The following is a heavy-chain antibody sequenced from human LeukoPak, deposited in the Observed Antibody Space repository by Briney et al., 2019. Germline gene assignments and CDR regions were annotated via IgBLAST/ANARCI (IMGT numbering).Heavy chain of an antibody. V-gene: IGHV4-59*08. D-gene: IGHD1-14*01. J-gene: IGHJ3*02. CDR1: GGSISSDY. Sequence: PSETLSLTCTVSGGSISSDYWNWIRQPPGKGLEWIGYIFDSGNTAYNPSLRSRVTMSVDTSKNQFSLRLSSVTATDTAVYYCAKRFRSPDRYAFDIWGQGTMVTVSS. CDR2: IFDSGNT. CDR3: AKRFRSPDRYAFDI.